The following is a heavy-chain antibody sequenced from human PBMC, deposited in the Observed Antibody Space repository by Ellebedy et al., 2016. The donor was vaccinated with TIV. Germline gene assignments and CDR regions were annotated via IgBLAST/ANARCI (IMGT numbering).Heavy chain of an antibody. Sequence: GESLKISCAASGFTFSTFWISWLRQAPGKGLEWVANIKQDGSEKYYVDSVAGRFTISRDNAKNSLFLQMNSPRADDTAVYYCARAGGVGTVDCWGQGTLVTVSS. V-gene: IGHV3-7*03. CDR3: ARAGGVGTVDC. CDR1: GFTFSTFW. J-gene: IGHJ4*02. CDR2: IKQDGSEK. D-gene: IGHD3-16*01.